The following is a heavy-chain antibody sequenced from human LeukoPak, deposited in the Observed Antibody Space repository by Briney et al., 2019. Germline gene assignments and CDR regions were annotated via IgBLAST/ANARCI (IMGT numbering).Heavy chain of an antibody. V-gene: IGHV3-9*01. CDR2: INWNSGSI. Sequence: PGGSLRLSCAASGFTFEDYAMHWVRQAPGKGLEWVSGINWNSGSIGYADSVKGRFTISRDNAKNSLYLQMNSLRVEDTAVYYCAKEGRSLQTYWGQGTLVTVSS. J-gene: IGHJ4*02. D-gene: IGHD5-24*01. CDR1: GFTFEDYA. CDR3: AKEGRSLQTY.